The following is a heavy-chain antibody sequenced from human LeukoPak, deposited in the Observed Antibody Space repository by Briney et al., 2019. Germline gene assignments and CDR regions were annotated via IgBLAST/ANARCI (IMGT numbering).Heavy chain of an antibody. CDR1: GFNFSAYW. CDR3: ASVRITMVRGVHYYMDV. D-gene: IGHD3-10*01. J-gene: IGHJ6*03. CDR2: ISSSSSTI. V-gene: IGHV3-48*04. Sequence: GGSLRLSCVASGFNFSAYWMTWVRQAPGKGLEWSSYISSSSSTIYYADSVKGRFTISRDNAKNSLYLQMNSLRAEDTAVYYCASVRITMVRGVHYYMDVWGKGTTVTVSS.